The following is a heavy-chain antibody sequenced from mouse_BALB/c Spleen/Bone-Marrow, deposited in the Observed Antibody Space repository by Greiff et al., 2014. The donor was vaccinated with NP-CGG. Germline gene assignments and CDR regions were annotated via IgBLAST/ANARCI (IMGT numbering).Heavy chain of an antibody. Sequence: QVHVKQSGAELVKPGASVKLSCKASGYTFTSYYMFWVKQRPGQGLEWIGEINPSNVDTNFNEKFKSKATLTVDKSSNTACMQLSSLTSEDSAVYYCSRGYYGSTYYYAMDYWGQGTSVTVSS. V-gene: IGHV1S81*02. CDR1: GYTFTSYY. J-gene: IGHJ4*01. D-gene: IGHD1-1*01. CDR2: INPSNVDT. CDR3: SRGYYGSTYYYAMDY.